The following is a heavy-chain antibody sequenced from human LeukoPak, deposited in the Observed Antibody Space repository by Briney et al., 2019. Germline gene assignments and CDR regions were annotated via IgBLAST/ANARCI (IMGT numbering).Heavy chain of an antibody. CDR1: GFTFSNYA. D-gene: IGHD6-13*01. Sequence: PGGSLRLSCAASGFTFSNYAMSWVRQAPGKGLEWVSSINGRGGSTYYADSVKGRFTISRDNSKNTLYLQMNSLRAEDTAVYYCARDLRNIAAASDGGYWGQGTLVTVSS. CDR2: INGRGGST. V-gene: IGHV3-23*01. CDR3: ARDLRNIAAASDGGY. J-gene: IGHJ4*02.